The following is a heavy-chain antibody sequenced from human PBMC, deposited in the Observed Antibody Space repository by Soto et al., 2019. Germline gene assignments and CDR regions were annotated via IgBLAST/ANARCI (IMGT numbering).Heavy chain of an antibody. CDR1: GGSFSGYY. Sequence: QVQLQQWGAGLLKPSETLSLTCAVYGGSFSGYYWSWIRQPPGKGLEWIGEINHSGSTNYNPSLKSRVTISVDTSKNQFSLKLSSVTAADTAVYYCARAESITMVRGSGMDVWGQGTTVTVSS. J-gene: IGHJ6*02. V-gene: IGHV4-34*01. CDR3: ARAESITMVRGSGMDV. CDR2: INHSGST. D-gene: IGHD3-10*01.